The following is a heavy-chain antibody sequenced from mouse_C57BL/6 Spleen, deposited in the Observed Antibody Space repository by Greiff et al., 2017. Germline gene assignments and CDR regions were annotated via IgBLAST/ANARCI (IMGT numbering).Heavy chain of an antibody. CDR3: ARRVAGAMDY. Sequence: EVHLVESGGGLVKPGGSLKLSCAASGFTFSDYGMHWVRQAPEKGLEWFAYISSGSSTIYYADTVKGRFTISRDNAKNTLFLQMTGLRSEDTAMYYCARRVAGAMDYWGQGTSVTVSS. J-gene: IGHJ4*01. CDR2: ISSGSSTI. V-gene: IGHV5-17*01. CDR1: GFTFSDYG.